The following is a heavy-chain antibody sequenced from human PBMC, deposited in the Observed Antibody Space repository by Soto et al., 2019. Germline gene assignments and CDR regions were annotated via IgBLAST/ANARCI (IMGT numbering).Heavy chain of an antibody. CDR3: ARGARRDGYNYVERDAFDI. CDR2: IWYDGSNK. V-gene: IGHV3-33*01. Sequence: QVQLVESGGGVVQPGRSLRLSCAASGFTFSSYGMHWVRQAPGKGLEWVAVIWYDGSNKYYADSVKGRFTISRDNSKNTLYRQMNSLRAEDTAVYYCARGARRDGYNYVERDAFDIWGQGTMVTVSS. CDR1: GFTFSSYG. D-gene: IGHD5-12*01. J-gene: IGHJ3*02.